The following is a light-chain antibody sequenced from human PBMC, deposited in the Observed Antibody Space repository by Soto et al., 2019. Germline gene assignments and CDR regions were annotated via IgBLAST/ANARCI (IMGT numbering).Light chain of an antibody. CDR2: EVA. J-gene: IGLJ3*02. V-gene: IGLV2-23*02. Sequence: QSALAQPASVSGSPEQSVTISCTGTSSDVGTYNLVSWYQQHPGKAPKLIIYEVAERPSGVSNRFSGSKFGNTASLTISGLLPEDEADYYCCSLAGTYSWVFGGGTKLTVL. CDR3: CSLAGTYSWV. CDR1: SSDVGTYNL.